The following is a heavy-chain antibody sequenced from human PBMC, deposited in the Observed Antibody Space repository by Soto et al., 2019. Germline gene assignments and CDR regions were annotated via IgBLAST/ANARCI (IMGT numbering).Heavy chain of an antibody. Sequence: QVQLVESGGGVVQPGRSLRLSCAASGFTFSPYAMHWVRQAPGKGLEWVAVISYDGNNKNYADSVKGRLAISRDNSRNTLYLQMNSLGAEDTAVYYCARARLDTPALDYWGQGTLVTVSS. V-gene: IGHV3-30*09. CDR2: ISYDGNNK. J-gene: IGHJ4*02. CDR1: GFTFSPYA. D-gene: IGHD2-2*01. CDR3: ARARLDTPALDY.